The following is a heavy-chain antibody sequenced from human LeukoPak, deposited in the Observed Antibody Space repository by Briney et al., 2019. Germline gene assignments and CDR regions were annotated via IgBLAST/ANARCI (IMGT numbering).Heavy chain of an antibody. D-gene: IGHD1-26*01. CDR2: IYPGDSDA. CDR3: ARRRDLYSGSYYPFDY. J-gene: IGHJ4*02. CDR1: GYSFTSYW. V-gene: IGHV5-51*01. Sequence: GESLKISCKGSGYSFTSYWIGWVRQMPGRGLEWMGIIYPGDSDARYSPSFHGQVTISADKSISTAYLQWSSLKASDTAMYYCARRRDLYSGSYYPFDYWGQGTLVTVSS.